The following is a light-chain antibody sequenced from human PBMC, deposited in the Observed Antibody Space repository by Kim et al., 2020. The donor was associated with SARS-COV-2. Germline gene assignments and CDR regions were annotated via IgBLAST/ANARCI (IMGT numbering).Light chain of an antibody. CDR2: GAS. Sequence: VMTQSPETLSVSPGDRATLSCRASQNIGSNLAWYQVKPGQTPRLLIFGASTRASGIPGRFSGNGSGTEFTLSITTLQAVDFALYYCQQYNHWPPMYNFGQGTKLEIK. V-gene: IGKV3-15*01. CDR3: QQYNHWPPMYN. J-gene: IGKJ2*01. CDR1: QNIGSN.